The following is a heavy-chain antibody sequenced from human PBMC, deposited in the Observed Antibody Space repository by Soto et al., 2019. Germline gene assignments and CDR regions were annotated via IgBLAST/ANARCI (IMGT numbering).Heavy chain of an antibody. CDR2: ISGSAITT. Sequence: EVHLLDSGGGLVQPGGSLRLSCAASGCTFSSYAMSWVRQAPGKGLEWVSAISGSAITTYYADSVKGRFTISRDNSKNTVYLQMNSLRAEDTAIYYCAKVIVARGGMDVWGRGTTVTVSS. CDR1: GCTFSSYA. V-gene: IGHV3-23*01. CDR3: AKVIVARGGMDV. D-gene: IGHD6-6*01. J-gene: IGHJ6*02.